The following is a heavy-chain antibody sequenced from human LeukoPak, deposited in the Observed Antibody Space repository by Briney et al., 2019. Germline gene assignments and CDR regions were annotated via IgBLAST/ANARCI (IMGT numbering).Heavy chain of an antibody. CDR2: IKQDGSEK. CDR3: AREPLPSRITIIVVAGFDC. Sequence: GGSLRLSCAASGFTFSSYWMSWVRQAPGKGLEWVANIKQDGSEKYYVDSVKGRFTISRDNAKNSLYLQMNSLRAEDTAVYYCAREPLPSRITIIVVAGFDCWGQGTLVTVSS. CDR1: GFTFSSYW. J-gene: IGHJ4*02. D-gene: IGHD3-22*01. V-gene: IGHV3-7*01.